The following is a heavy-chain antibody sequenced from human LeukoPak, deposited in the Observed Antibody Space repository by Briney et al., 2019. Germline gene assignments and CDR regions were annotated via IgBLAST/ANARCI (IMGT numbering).Heavy chain of an antibody. J-gene: IGHJ3*02. D-gene: IGHD2-2*01. V-gene: IGHV3-33*01. Sequence: GRSLRLSCAASGFTFSSYGMHWVRQAPGKGLEWVAVIWYDGSNKYYADSVKGRFTISRDNSKNTLYLQMNSLRAEDTAVYYCARGGDIVVVPAASDALDIWGQGTMVTVSS. CDR2: IWYDGSNK. CDR1: GFTFSSYG. CDR3: ARGGDIVVVPAASDALDI.